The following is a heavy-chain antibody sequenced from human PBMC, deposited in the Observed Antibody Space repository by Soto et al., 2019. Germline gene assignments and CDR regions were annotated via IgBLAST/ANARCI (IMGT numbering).Heavy chain of an antibody. CDR3: ARGRETLVTTWKLHFDY. CDR1: GGSFSGYY. D-gene: IGHD4-17*01. Sequence: PSETLSLTCAVYGGSFSGYYWSWIRQPPGKGLEWIGEINHSGSTNYNPSLKSRVTISVDTSKNQFSLKLSSVTAADTAVYYCARGRETLVTTWKLHFDYWGQGTLVTVSS. CDR2: INHSGST. V-gene: IGHV4-34*01. J-gene: IGHJ4*02.